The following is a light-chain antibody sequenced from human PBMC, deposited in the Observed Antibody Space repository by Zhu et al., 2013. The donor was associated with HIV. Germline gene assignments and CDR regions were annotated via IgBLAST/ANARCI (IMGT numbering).Light chain of an antibody. CDR1: SSDVGTYNY. CDR3: SSYTTSSTVV. V-gene: IGLV2-8*01. Sequence: QSALTQPPSASGSPGQSVTISCTGTSSDVGTYNYVSWYQQHPGEAPKLIIYEVNKRPSGVPDRFSGSKSGNTASLTVSGLQAEDEADYYCSSYTTSSTVVFGGGTKLTVL. J-gene: IGLJ2*01. CDR2: EVN.